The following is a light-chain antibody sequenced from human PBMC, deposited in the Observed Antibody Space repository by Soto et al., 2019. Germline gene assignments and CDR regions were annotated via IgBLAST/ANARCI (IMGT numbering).Light chain of an antibody. CDR2: GAS. V-gene: IGKV1-6*01. CDR1: QGIRND. J-gene: IGKJ2*01. CDR3: LQDYNYPYT. Sequence: AIQMTQSPSSLSASLGDRATITCRASQGIRNDLGWYQQKPGKAPKFLIYGASSLQSGVSSRFSGSGSGTDFTLTISSLQPEDFATYYCLQDYNYPYTFGQGTNLEIK.